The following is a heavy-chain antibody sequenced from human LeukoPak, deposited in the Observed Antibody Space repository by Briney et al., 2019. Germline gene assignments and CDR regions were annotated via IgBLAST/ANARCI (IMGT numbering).Heavy chain of an antibody. V-gene: IGHV3-13*01. CDR1: GFTFSNYE. J-gene: IGHJ3*02. CDR3: VRERSGTSSDGFDI. Sequence: PGGSLRLSCAGSGFTFSNYEMHWVRQVAGGGLEWVSAIGIGGDTFYTGSVKGRFTISRENAKNSFFLQMNSLSAGDTALYYCVRERSGTSSDGFDISGQGTMVTVSS. CDR2: IGIGGDT. D-gene: IGHD1-26*01.